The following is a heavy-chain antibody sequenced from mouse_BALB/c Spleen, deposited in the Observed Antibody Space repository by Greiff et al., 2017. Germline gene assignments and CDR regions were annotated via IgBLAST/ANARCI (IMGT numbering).Heavy chain of an antibody. D-gene: IGHD1-1*01. V-gene: IGHV1-14*01. Sequence: VQLQQSGPELVKPGASVKMSCKASGYTFTSYVMHWVKQKPGQGLEWIGYINPYNDGTKYNEKFKGKATLTSDKSSSTAYMELSSLTSEDSAVYYCAREGYYGSSYKTFDYWGQGTTLTVSS. CDR1: GYTFTSYV. CDR2: INPYNDGT. J-gene: IGHJ2*01. CDR3: AREGYYGSSYKTFDY.